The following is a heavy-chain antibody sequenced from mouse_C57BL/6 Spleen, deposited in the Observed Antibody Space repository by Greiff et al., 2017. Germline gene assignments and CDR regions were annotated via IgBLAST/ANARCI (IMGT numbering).Heavy chain of an antibody. Sequence: DVKLVESEGGLVQPGSSMKLSCTASGFTFSDYYMAWVRQVPEKGLEWVANINYDGSSTYYLDSLKSRFIISRDNAKNILYLQMSSLKSEDTATYYCAREEYTGYAMDYWGQGTSVTVSS. V-gene: IGHV5-16*01. CDR2: INYDGSST. J-gene: IGHJ4*01. CDR3: AREEYTGYAMDY. D-gene: IGHD5-1*01. CDR1: GFTFSDYY.